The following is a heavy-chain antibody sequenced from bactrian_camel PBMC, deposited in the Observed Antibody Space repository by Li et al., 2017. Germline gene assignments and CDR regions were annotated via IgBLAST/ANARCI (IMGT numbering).Heavy chain of an antibody. CDR3: AADRRAIWAGSCASRQYDY. D-gene: IGHD3*01. V-gene: IGHV3S6*01. J-gene: IGHJ4*01. Sequence: HVQLVESGGGSAKAGGSIELSCKTSGITFSSSFGGVCMAWFRQGPGKERERVATIYTNGGAAEYGDTVKGRFFVSQDNAENTLLLRMTGLKPEDTAVYYCAADRRAIWAGSCASRQYDYWGQGTQVTVS. CDR2: IYTNGGAA. CDR1: GITFSSSFGGVC.